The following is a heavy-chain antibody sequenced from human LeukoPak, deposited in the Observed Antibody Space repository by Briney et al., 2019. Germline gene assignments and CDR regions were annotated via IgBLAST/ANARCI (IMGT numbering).Heavy chain of an antibody. V-gene: IGHV3-48*01. CDR1: GFTFSSSA. J-gene: IGHJ5*02. CDR3: AKDPYRVIVATGNYLDP. CDR2: IGSSSSPI. Sequence: PGGSLRLSCAASGFTFSSSAMSWVRQAPGKGLEWVSFIGSSSSPIYYADSVKGRFTVSRDNAKNTLYLQMDSLRGEDTAVYYCAKDPYRVIVATGNYLDPWGQGTLVTVSS. D-gene: IGHD2-21*01.